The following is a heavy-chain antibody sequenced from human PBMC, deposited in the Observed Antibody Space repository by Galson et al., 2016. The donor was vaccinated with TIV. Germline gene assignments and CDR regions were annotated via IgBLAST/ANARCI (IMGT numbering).Heavy chain of an antibody. J-gene: IGHJ2*01. CDR2: IISIFDKV. V-gene: IGHV1-69*01. Sequence: SCKASRGTVNNYVINWLRQAPGRRPEWMGGIISIFDKVTYAQGFQGRVTVTADDSTGTAYMELNSLRDEDTAVYFCARDDEGGNYYTSGSFHLWGRGTLVTVSS. CDR3: ARDDEGGNYYTSGSFHL. D-gene: IGHD3-10*01. CDR1: RGTVNNYV.